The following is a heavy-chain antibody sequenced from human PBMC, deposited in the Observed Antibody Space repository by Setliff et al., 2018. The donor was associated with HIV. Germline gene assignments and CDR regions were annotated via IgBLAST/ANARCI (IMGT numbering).Heavy chain of an antibody. CDR3: ARGFVVGSTVVTPGYYYYGMDV. Sequence: SVKVSCKASGGTFSSYVISWVRQAPGQGPEWMGGIIPMYGVTNYAQKFQGRVTITTDESTSTAYMELSSLRSEDTAVYYCARGFVVGSTVVTPGYYYYGMDVWGQGTTVTVSS. CDR1: GGTFSSYV. D-gene: IGHD2-21*02. J-gene: IGHJ6*02. CDR2: IIPMYGVT. V-gene: IGHV1-69*05.